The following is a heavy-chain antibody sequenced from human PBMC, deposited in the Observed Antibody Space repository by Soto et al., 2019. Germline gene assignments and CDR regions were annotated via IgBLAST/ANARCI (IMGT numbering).Heavy chain of an antibody. CDR3: ARARPSLIAAAGMGGVYYYGMDV. CDR1: GFTFSSYA. D-gene: IGHD6-13*01. J-gene: IGHJ6*02. V-gene: IGHV3-30-3*01. CDR2: ISYDGSNK. Sequence: PGESLKISCAASGFTFSSYAMHWVRQAPGKGLEWVAVISYDGSNKHYADSVKGRFTISRDNSKNTLYLQMNSLRAEDTAVYYCARARPSLIAAAGMGGVYYYGMDVWGQGTTVTVSS.